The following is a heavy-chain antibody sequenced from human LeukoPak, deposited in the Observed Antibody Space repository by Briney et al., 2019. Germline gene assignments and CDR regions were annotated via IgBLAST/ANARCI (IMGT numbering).Heavy chain of an antibody. CDR1: GGTFSSYA. Sequence: SVKVSCKASGGTFSSYAISWVRQAPGQGLEWMGGIIPIFGTANYAQKFQGRVTITADKSTSTAYMELSSLRSEDTAVYYCARSGWEDYYYYMDVWGKGTTVTVSS. V-gene: IGHV1-69*06. J-gene: IGHJ6*03. CDR2: IIPIFGTA. CDR3: ARSGWEDYYYYMDV. D-gene: IGHD6-19*01.